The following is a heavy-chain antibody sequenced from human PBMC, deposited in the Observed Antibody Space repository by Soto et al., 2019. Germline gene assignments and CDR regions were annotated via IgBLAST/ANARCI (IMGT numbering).Heavy chain of an antibody. CDR2: VYYTGST. CDR3: VRTARQGAVAPHWFDR. D-gene: IGHD2-21*02. V-gene: IGHV4-30-2*05. Sequence: SETLSLTCAISGAPITWGDYSWNWIRQPPGKGLEWIGYVYYTGSTYYNPSLMSRLTISVDTSKNQFSLKLTSVTAAETAVYYCVRTARQGAVAPHWFDRWGQGTQVTAPQ. J-gene: IGHJ5*02. CDR1: GAPITWGDYS.